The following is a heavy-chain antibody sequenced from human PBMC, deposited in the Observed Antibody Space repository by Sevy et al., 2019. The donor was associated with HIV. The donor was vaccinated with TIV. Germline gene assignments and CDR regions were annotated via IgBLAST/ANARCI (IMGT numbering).Heavy chain of an antibody. CDR1: GFTFDDYA. V-gene: IGHV3-9*01. D-gene: IGHD2-21*02. J-gene: IGHJ1*01. Sequence: GGSLRLSCAASGFTFDDYAMHWVRQAPGKGLEWVSSITWNRGNIDYADSVKGRFTISRDNAKNSLYLQMNSLRAEDTAFYYCAKDLYPPTTVVTGYFHHSGQGTLVTVSS. CDR2: ITWNRGNI. CDR3: AKDLYPPTTVVTGYFHH.